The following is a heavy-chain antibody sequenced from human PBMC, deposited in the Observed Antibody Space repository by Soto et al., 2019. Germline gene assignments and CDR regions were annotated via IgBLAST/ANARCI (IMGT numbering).Heavy chain of an antibody. Sequence: ASVKVSCKASGYTFTGYYMHWVRQAPGQGLEWMGWINPNSGGTNYAQKFQGRVTMTRDTSISTAYMELSRLRSDDTAVYYCARDYAAAAEYSYYYYGMDVWGQGTTVTVSS. V-gene: IGHV1-2*02. CDR1: GYTFTGYY. J-gene: IGHJ6*02. CDR3: ARDYAAAAEYSYYYYGMDV. CDR2: INPNSGGT. D-gene: IGHD6-13*01.